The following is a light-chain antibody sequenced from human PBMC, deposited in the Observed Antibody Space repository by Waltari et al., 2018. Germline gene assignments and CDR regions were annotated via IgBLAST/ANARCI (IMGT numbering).Light chain of an antibody. V-gene: IGLV2-23*02. CDR2: EVG. CDR1: SSDVGSYTL. J-gene: IGLJ3*02. Sequence: QSALTQPASVSGSPGQSITISCTGTSSDVGSYTLVSWYQQHPGKAPKRILYEVGYPRSGVADRFAGSKSGNTASLTISGLQAEDEADYYCCSYTGSSTVFGGGTKLTVL. CDR3: CSYTGSSTV.